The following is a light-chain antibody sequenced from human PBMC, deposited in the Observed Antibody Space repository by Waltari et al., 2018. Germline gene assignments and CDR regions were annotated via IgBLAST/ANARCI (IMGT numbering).Light chain of an antibody. CDR1: NSNLGSNY. CDR2: RNN. V-gene: IGLV1-47*01. Sequence: PSASETPGQRVTISCSGSNSNLGSNYLYWYQQLPGTAPKLLIYRNNQRPSGVPDRFSASKSGTSASLAIDGLRSEDEAVYYCASWDDSHYVFGPGTQVTVL. CDR3: ASWDDSHYV. J-gene: IGLJ1*01.